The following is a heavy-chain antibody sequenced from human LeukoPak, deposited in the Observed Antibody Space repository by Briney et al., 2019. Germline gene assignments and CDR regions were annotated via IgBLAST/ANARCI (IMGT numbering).Heavy chain of an antibody. CDR3: ARERAVAKGGYYYYGMDV. CDR2: ISSGSDYI. CDR1: GFTFSTYN. D-gene: IGHD6-19*01. V-gene: IGHV3-21*01. Sequence: GGSLRLSCAASGFTFSTYNINWVRQAPGKGLEWVSYISSGSDYIYYADSVKGRFTISRDNSKNTLYLQMNSLRAEDTAVYYCARERAVAKGGYYYYGMDVWGQGTTVTVSS. J-gene: IGHJ6*02.